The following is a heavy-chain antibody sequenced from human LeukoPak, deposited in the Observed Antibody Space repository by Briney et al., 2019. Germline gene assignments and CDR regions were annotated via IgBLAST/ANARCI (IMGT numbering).Heavy chain of an antibody. D-gene: IGHD6-19*01. Sequence: PGGSLRLSCEGSGYTFSSYAMHWVRQAPGKGLEYVAAISSDGRITYVANFVKGRFTISRDNSKNTLYLQMGSLRTEDMAVYYCARVSGWYWFDQWGQGTLVTVSS. CDR3: ARVSGWYWFDQ. V-gene: IGHV3-64*01. CDR1: GYTFSSYA. J-gene: IGHJ5*02. CDR2: ISSDGRIT.